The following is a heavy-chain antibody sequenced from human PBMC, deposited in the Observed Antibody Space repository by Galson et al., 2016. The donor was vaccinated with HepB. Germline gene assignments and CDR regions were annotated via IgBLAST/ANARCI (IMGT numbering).Heavy chain of an antibody. CDR3: AKDHPSSGWPTFDH. D-gene: IGHD6-19*01. J-gene: IGHJ4*02. V-gene: IGHV3-23*01. CDR2: VNNGGNP. CDR1: GFNFRNFA. Sequence: SLRLSCAASGFNFRNFAMSWVRQAAGKGLEWVASVNNGGNPYYADSVKGRFIVSRDNSQNTLDLQSNSLRAEDTAVYYCAKDHPSSGWPTFDHWGPGTLVTVSS.